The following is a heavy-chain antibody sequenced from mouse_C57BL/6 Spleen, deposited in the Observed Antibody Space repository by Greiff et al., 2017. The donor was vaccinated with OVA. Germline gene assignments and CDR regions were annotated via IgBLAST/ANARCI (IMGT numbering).Heavy chain of an antibody. CDR1: GYTFTSYW. J-gene: IGHJ1*03. CDR3: ARSGYYYGSSYWYFDV. CDR2: IYPSDSET. V-gene: IGHV1-61*01. Sequence: VQLQQPGAELVRPGSSVKLSCKASGYTFTSYWMDWVKQRPGQGLEWIGNIYPSDSETHYNQKFKDKATLTVDKSSSTAYMQLSSLTSEDSAVYYCARSGYYYGSSYWYFDVWGTGTTVTVSS. D-gene: IGHD1-1*01.